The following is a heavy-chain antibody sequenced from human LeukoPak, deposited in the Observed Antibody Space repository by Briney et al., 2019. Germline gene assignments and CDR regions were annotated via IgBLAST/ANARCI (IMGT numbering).Heavy chain of an antibody. D-gene: IGHD7-27*01. CDR3: AKDGGLWVSAHWGDS. CDR2: ITTSDGNT. V-gene: IGHV3-23*01. Sequence: GGSLRLSCAASGFTFTSYSMNWVRQAPGKGLEWVSTITTSDGNTYYADSVKGRFTVSRDNSKNTLFLQMNSLRAEDTAVYYCAKDGGLWVSAHWGDSWGRGTLVTVSS. J-gene: IGHJ4*02. CDR1: GFTFTSYS.